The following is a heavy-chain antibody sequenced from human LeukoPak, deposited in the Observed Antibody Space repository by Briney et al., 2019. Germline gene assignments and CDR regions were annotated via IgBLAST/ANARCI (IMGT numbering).Heavy chain of an antibody. D-gene: IGHD1-1*01. CDR1: GGTFSSYA. CDR2: IIPIFGTA. V-gene: IGHV1-69*05. CDR3: ASSRTGTTLEVDY. Sequence: SVEVSCKASGGTFSSYAISWVRQAPGQGLEWMGGIIPIFGTANYAQKFQGRVTITTDESTSTAYMELSSLRSEDTAVYYCASSRTGTTLEVDYWGQGTLVTVSS. J-gene: IGHJ4*02.